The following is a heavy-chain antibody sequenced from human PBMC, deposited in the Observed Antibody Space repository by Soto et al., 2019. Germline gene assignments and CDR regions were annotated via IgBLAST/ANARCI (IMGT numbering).Heavy chain of an antibody. CDR3: ARTYGSGSYYYYYGMDV. V-gene: IGHV1-69*01. J-gene: IGHJ6*02. D-gene: IGHD3-10*01. CDR2: IIPIFGTA. CDR1: GGTFSSYA. Sequence: QVQLVQSGAEVKKPGSSVKVSCKASGGTFSSYAISWVRQAPGQGLEWMGGIIPIFGTANYAQKFQGRVTITADESTRTAYMELSSLRSEDTAVYYCARTYGSGSYYYYYGMDVWGQGTTVTVSS.